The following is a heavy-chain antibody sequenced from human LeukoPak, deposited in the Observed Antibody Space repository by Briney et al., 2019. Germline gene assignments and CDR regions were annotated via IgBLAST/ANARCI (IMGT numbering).Heavy chain of an antibody. J-gene: IGHJ4*02. CDR1: GFTFSDYY. CDR2: ISYDGSNK. V-gene: IGHV3-30*03. Sequence: GGSLRLSCAASGFTFSDYYMSWIRQATGKGVECVAVISYDGSNKFYADSVKGRFTISRDNSNNTLSLQMNSLRAEDTAVYYCARRGSGSYYSSRSSYYFDYWGQGTLVTVSS. CDR3: ARRGSGSYYSSRSSYYFDY. D-gene: IGHD3-10*01.